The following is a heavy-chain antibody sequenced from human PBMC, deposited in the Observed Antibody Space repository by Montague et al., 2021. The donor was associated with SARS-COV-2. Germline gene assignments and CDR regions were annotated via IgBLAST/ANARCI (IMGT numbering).Heavy chain of an antibody. CDR3: ARHPLYCSSTSCYEHWFDP. CDR1: GGSFNDYY. D-gene: IGHD2-2*01. V-gene: IGHV4-39*01. J-gene: IGHJ5*02. Sequence: SETLSLTCAVYGGSFNDYYWGWIRQPPGKGLEWIGSIYYNGSTYYNPSLKSRVTISVDTSKNQFSLKLSSVTAADTAVYYCARHPLYCSSTSCYEHWFDPWGQGTLVTVSS. CDR2: IYYNGST.